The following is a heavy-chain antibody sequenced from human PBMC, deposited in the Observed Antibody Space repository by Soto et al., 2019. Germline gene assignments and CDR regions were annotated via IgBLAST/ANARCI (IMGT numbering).Heavy chain of an antibody. V-gene: IGHV3-23*01. Sequence: EVQLLESGGGLVQPGGSLRLSCAASGFTFSSYAMSWVRQAPGKGLEWVSAISGSGGSTYYADSVKGRFTISRDNSKNTLYLQMNRLRAEDTAVYYCAKDPVGDYYYDYYYGMDVWGQGTTVTVSS. CDR3: AKDPVGDYYYDYYYGMDV. CDR1: GFTFSSYA. CDR2: ISGSGGST. J-gene: IGHJ6*02. D-gene: IGHD3-22*01.